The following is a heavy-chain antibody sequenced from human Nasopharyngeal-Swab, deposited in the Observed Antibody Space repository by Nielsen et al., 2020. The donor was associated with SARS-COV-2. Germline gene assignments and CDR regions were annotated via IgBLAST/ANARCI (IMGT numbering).Heavy chain of an antibody. CDR2: IYTSGST. Sequence: SETLSLTCTVSGGSISSGSYYWSWIRQPAGKGLEWIGRIYTSGSTNYNPSLKSQVTISVDTSKNQFSLKLSSVTAADTAVYYCARVGTIAARWGYFDYWGQGTLVTVSS. CDR1: GGSISSGSYY. V-gene: IGHV4-61*02. D-gene: IGHD6-6*01. J-gene: IGHJ4*02. CDR3: ARVGTIAARWGYFDY.